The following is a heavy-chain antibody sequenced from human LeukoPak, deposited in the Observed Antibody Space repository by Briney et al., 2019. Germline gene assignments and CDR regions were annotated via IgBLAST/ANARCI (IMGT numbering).Heavy chain of an antibody. CDR1: GFTFSSYA. CDR2: ISGSGGST. Sequence: GGSLRLSCAASGFTFSSYAMSWVRQAPGKGLEWVSAISGSGGSTYYADSVKGRFTISRDNPKNTLYLQMNSLRAEDTAVYYCAKAREGSGGYYFDYWGQGTLVTVSS. D-gene: IGHD3-22*01. J-gene: IGHJ4*02. CDR3: AKAREGSGGYYFDY. V-gene: IGHV3-23*01.